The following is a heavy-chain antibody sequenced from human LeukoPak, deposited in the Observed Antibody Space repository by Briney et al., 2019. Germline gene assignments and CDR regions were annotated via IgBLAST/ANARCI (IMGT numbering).Heavy chain of an antibody. J-gene: IGHJ3*02. V-gene: IGHV3-30*02. Sequence: GGSLRLSCAASGFTFSSYGMHWVRQAPGKGLERVAFIRYDGSNKYYADSVKGRFTISRDNSKNTLYLQMNSLRAEDTAVYYCAKELAYDFWSGYYIGNAFDIWGQGTMVTVSS. D-gene: IGHD3-3*01. CDR2: IRYDGSNK. CDR3: AKELAYDFWSGYYIGNAFDI. CDR1: GFTFSSYG.